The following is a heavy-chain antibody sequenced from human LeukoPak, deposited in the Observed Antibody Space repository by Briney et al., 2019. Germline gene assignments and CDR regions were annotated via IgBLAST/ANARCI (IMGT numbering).Heavy chain of an antibody. V-gene: IGHV4-34*01. CDR2: INHSGST. Sequence: SETLSLTCAVYGGSFSGYYWSWIRQPPGKGLEWIGEINHSGSTNYNLSLKSRVTISVDTSKNQFSPKLSSVTAADTAVYYCARGGYFYGSGSYYNEYNWFDPWGQGTLVTVSS. CDR1: GGSFSGYY. D-gene: IGHD3-10*01. CDR3: ARGGYFYGSGSYYNEYNWFDP. J-gene: IGHJ5*02.